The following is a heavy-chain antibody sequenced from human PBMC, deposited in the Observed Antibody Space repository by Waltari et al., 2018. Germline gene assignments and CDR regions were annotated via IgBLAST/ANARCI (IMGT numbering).Heavy chain of an antibody. J-gene: IGHJ5*02. CDR1: GYSISSGYY. D-gene: IGHD2-2*01. Sequence: QVQLQESGPGLVKPSETLSLTCAVSGYSISSGYYWGWIRQPPGKGLEWIGSIYHSGSTYYNPSLKSRVTISVDTSKNQFSLKLSSVTAADTAVYYCAREGLTIVVVPAAIDWFDPWGQGTLVTVSS. CDR3: AREGLTIVVVPAAIDWFDP. V-gene: IGHV4-38-2*02. CDR2: IYHSGST.